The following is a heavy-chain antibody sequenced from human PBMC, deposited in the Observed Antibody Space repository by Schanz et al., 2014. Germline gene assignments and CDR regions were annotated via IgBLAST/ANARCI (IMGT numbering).Heavy chain of an antibody. CDR2: TRNKANSYIT. CDR1: GFTLSDHY. J-gene: IGHJ6*02. Sequence: QLVESGGGLVQSGGSLRLSCAASGFTLSDHYMAWVRQAPGKGLEWVGRTRNKANSYITEYAASVRGRFTISRDDSKNSLYLQMNSLKTEDTAVYYCARDLGFCTSTTCYYYYYAMDVWGQGTTVTVSS. V-gene: IGHV3-72*01. D-gene: IGHD2-2*01. CDR3: ARDLGFCTSTTCYYYYYAMDV.